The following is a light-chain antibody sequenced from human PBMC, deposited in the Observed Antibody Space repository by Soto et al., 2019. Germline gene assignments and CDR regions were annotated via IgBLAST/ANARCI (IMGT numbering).Light chain of an antibody. V-gene: IGKV3-20*01. J-gene: IGKJ4*01. CDR2: GAS. Sequence: EIVLTQSPGTLSLSPGERATLSCRASHRVSSSLAWYQQKPGQAPRLLIYGASTRATDIPPRFSGSGSGTDFTLTISRLEPEDLAVYYCQRYGSSPLTFGGGTKVDIK. CDR3: QRYGSSPLT. CDR1: HRVSSS.